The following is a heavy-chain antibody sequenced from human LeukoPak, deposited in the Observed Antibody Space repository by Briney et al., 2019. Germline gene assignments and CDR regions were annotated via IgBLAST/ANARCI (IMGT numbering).Heavy chain of an antibody. Sequence: ASVKVSCKASGYTFTGCYMHWVRQAPGQGLEWMGWINPNSGGTNYAQKFQGRVTMTRDTSISTAYMELSRLRSDDTAVYYCARAYYYDSSGYLPYGPEYFQHWGQGTLVTVSS. V-gene: IGHV1-2*02. J-gene: IGHJ1*01. CDR1: GYTFTGCY. CDR3: ARAYYYDSSGYLPYGPEYFQH. CDR2: INPNSGGT. D-gene: IGHD3-22*01.